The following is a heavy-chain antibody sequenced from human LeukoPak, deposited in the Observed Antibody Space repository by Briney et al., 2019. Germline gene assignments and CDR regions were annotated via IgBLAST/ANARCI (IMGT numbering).Heavy chain of an antibody. Sequence: GRSLRLSCAASGFTFSSYGMHWVRQAPGKGLEWVAVISYDGSNEYYADSVKGRFTISRDNSKNTLYLQMNSLRAEDTAVYYCAKDGAWFGELYKRYYGMDVWGKGTTVTVSS. CDR2: ISYDGSNE. CDR1: GFTFSSYG. V-gene: IGHV3-30*18. CDR3: AKDGAWFGELYKRYYGMDV. J-gene: IGHJ6*04. D-gene: IGHD3-10*01.